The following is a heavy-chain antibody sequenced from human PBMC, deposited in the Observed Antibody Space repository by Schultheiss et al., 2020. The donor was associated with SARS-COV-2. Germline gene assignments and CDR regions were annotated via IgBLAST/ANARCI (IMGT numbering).Heavy chain of an antibody. CDR3: ARESTTAQYYYGMDV. CDR1: GYTFTSYG. V-gene: IGHV1-18*04. Sequence: ASVKVSCKASGYTFTSYGISWVRQAPGQGLEWMGWISAYNGNTNYAQKLQGRVTMTTDTSTSTAYMELRSLRSDDTAVYYCARESTTAQYYYGMDVWGQGTTVTVSS. D-gene: IGHD4-17*01. CDR2: ISAYNGNT. J-gene: IGHJ6*02.